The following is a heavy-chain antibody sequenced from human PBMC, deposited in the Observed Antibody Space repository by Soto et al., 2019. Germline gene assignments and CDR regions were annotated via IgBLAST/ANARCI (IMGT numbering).Heavy chain of an antibody. Sequence: GGSLRLSCAASGFTFRHSGMHWVRQFPGKGLEWVALASHDGANKFYRDSVKGRFTISRDNSKDTLFLQMHSLRPEDTAVYYCARSTGHFLQWGQGTLVTVSS. J-gene: IGHJ4*02. CDR2: ASHDGANK. V-gene: IGHV3-30*03. CDR1: GFTFRHSG. CDR3: ARSTGHFLQ. D-gene: IGHD4-4*01.